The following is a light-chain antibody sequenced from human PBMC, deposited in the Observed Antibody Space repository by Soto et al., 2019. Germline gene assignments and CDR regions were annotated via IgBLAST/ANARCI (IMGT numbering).Light chain of an antibody. V-gene: IGKV3-11*01. CDR3: QHRFNWPRFT. Sequence: EIVLTQSPAPLSLSPGERATLSCRASQSVSSYLAWYQQTPGQAPRLLIYDASNRATGIPARFSGGGSGTDFTLTISSLEPEDFAVYYCQHRFNWPRFTFGQGTKLEIK. CDR1: QSVSSY. CDR2: DAS. J-gene: IGKJ2*01.